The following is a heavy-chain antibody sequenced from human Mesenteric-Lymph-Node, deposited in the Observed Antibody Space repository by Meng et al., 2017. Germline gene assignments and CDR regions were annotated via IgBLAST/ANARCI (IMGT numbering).Heavy chain of an antibody. J-gene: IGHJ3*02. CDR1: GFTFDDYG. Sequence: GESLKISCAASGFTFDDYGMSWVRQAPGKGLEWVSGINWNGGSTGYADSVKGRFTISRDNAKNSLYLQMNSLRAEDTALYYCARMSGSGSYKGDAFDIWGQGTMVT. CDR3: ARMSGSGSYKGDAFDI. D-gene: IGHD3-10*01. V-gene: IGHV3-20*04. CDR2: INWNGGST.